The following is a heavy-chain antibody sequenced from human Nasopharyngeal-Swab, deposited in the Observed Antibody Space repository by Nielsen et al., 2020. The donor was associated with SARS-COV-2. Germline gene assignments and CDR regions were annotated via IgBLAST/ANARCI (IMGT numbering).Heavy chain of an antibody. CDR2: ISSSGSTI. Sequence: GGSLRLSCAASGFTFSDYYMSWIRQAPGKGLEWVSYISSSGSTIYYADSVKGRFTISRDNTKNSLYLQMNSLRAEDTAVYYCAISSGYYYPGFDYWGQGTLVTVSS. CDR1: GFTFSDYY. D-gene: IGHD3-22*01. CDR3: AISSGYYYPGFDY. V-gene: IGHV3-11*01. J-gene: IGHJ4*02.